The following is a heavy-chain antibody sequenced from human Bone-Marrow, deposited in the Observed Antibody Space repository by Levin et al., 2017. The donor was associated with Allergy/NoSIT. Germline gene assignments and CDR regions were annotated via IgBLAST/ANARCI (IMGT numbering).Heavy chain of an antibody. CDR1: GFIFSNYA. V-gene: IGHV3-23*01. D-gene: IGHD3-22*01. Sequence: GGSLRLSCAASGFIFSNYAMNWVRQAPGKGLEWVSQISGSGGNTNYADSVKGRFTFSRDNSKNTLYLQMNSLRAEATAVFYCAGSDTSAYHCPFDYWGQGTLVTVSS. J-gene: IGHJ4*02. CDR3: AGSDTSAYHCPFDY. CDR2: ISGSGGNT.